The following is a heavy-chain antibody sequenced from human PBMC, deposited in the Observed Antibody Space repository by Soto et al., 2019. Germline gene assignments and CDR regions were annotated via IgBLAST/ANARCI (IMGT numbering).Heavy chain of an antibody. V-gene: IGHV3-73*01. CDR2: IRSKANNYAT. CDR3: AKQIYGGNS. J-gene: IGHJ4*02. CDR1: GFTFSASA. Sequence: GGSLRLSCATSGFTFSASAMHWVRQVSGKGLEWIARIRSKANNYATTYAPSVKGRFTISRDGSENTVYLQMNSLKTEDTAIYYCAKQIYGGNSWGQGTLVTVSS. D-gene: IGHD2-21*02.